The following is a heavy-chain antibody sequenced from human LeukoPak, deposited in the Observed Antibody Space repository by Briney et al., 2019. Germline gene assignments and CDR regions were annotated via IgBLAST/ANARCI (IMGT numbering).Heavy chain of an antibody. J-gene: IGHJ2*01. Sequence: GGSLRVSCAASGINFSGYGMHWVRQAPGKGLEWVALIRFDGSNKNYADSVKGRFTISRDNPKNTLYLQLDSLRVEDTAVYYCARDLLYSGSNSWYFDLWGRGTLVTVSS. CDR1: GINFSGYG. V-gene: IGHV3-30*02. CDR2: IRFDGSNK. D-gene: IGHD1-26*01. CDR3: ARDLLYSGSNSWYFDL.